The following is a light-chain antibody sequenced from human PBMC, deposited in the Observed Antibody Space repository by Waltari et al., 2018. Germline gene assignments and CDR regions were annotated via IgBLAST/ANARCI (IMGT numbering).Light chain of an antibody. CDR2: DVS. V-gene: IGLV2-14*03. J-gene: IGLJ2*01. CDR3: SSYATSNTVV. CDR1: NSYLDAYDY. Sequence: QSALTQPASVSGSPGQSITISCTGTNSYLDAYDYVSWYQQHPGKAPKLILYDVSGRPSGISNRFSGSKSDNTASLTISGLQDEDEADYYCSSYATSNTVVFGGGTKVTVL.